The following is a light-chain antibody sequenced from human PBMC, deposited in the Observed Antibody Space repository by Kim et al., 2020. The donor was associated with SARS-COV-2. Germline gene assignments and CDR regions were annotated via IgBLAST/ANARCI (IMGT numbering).Light chain of an antibody. J-gene: IGKJ4*01. V-gene: IGKV3-20*01. CDR3: QQYGSPLT. Sequence: LSQGERATLSCRASQRINTSYLAWYQQRHGQPPRLLIYGASSRATGIPDRFSGSGSGTDFTLTISRLDPEDFAVYFCQQYGSPLTFGGGTKVEIK. CDR1: QRINTSY. CDR2: GAS.